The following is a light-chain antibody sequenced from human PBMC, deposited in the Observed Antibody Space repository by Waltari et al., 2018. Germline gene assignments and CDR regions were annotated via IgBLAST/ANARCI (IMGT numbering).Light chain of an antibody. CDR2: DVT. Sequence: QSALTQPASVSGSPGQSITISCIGTRRSVGGCDYVSWYQQHPGKPPKLMIYDVTNRPSGVSDRFSGSKSGNTASLTISGLQAEDEADYYCSSFTSSSTLVFGGGTELTVL. CDR3: SSFTSSSTLV. J-gene: IGLJ2*01. V-gene: IGLV2-14*03. CDR1: RRSVGGCDY.